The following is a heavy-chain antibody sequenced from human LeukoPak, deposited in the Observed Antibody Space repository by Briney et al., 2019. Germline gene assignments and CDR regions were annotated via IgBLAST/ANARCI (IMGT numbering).Heavy chain of an antibody. CDR2: ISSSSSYI. Sequence: GGSLRLSCAASGFTFSSYSMNWVRQAPGKGLEWVSSISSSSSYIYYADPVKGRFTISRENAKNSLYLQMNSLRAEDTAVYYCARDTWELLRNDAFDIWGQGTMVTVSS. J-gene: IGHJ3*02. D-gene: IGHD1-26*01. CDR1: GFTFSSYS. V-gene: IGHV3-21*01. CDR3: ARDTWELLRNDAFDI.